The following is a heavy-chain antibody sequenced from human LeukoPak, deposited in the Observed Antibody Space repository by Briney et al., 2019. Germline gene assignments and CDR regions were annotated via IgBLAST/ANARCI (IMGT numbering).Heavy chain of an antibody. Sequence: GASVKVSCKASGYTFTSYAMHWVRQAPGQRLEWXXWINAGNGNTKYSQKFQGRVTITRDTSASTAYMELSSLRSEDTAVYYCARGYSGYDYFDYWGQGTLVTVSS. J-gene: IGHJ4*02. CDR3: ARGYSGYDYFDY. V-gene: IGHV1-3*01. D-gene: IGHD5-12*01. CDR2: INAGNGNT. CDR1: GYTFTSYA.